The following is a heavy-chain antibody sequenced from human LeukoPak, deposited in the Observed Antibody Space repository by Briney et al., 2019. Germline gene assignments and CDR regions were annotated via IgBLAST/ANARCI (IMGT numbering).Heavy chain of an antibody. V-gene: IGHV4-59*01. CDR1: GGSIRSNY. D-gene: IGHD2-15*01. Sequence: SETLSLNCTVSGGSIRSNYWSWIRQSPGKGLEWIGYTYYSGSTNYNPSLKSRVTITVDTSENQFSLRLSSVTAADTAVYYCARILGYCSGGSCSGYFDYWGQGTLVTVSS. CDR3: ARILGYCSGGSCSGYFDY. CDR2: TYYSGST. J-gene: IGHJ4*02.